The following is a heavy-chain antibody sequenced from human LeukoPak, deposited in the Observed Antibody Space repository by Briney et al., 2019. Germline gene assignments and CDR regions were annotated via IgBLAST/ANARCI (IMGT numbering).Heavy chain of an antibody. V-gene: IGHV3-33*01. J-gene: IGHJ4*02. CDR3: ASNSVTTAPFDY. Sequence: GGSLRLSCAASGFTFSSYGMHWVRQAPGKGLEWVAVIWYDGSNKYYADSVKGRFTISRDNSKNTLYLQMNSLRAEDTAVYYCASNSVTTAPFDYWGQGTLVTVSS. CDR1: GFTFSSYG. CDR2: IWYDGSNK. D-gene: IGHD4-17*01.